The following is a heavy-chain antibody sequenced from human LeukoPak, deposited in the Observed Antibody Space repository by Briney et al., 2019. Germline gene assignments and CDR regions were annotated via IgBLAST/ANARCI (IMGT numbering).Heavy chain of an antibody. V-gene: IGHV3-48*01. Sequence: GGSLRLSCAASGFTFSDYSMNWVRQAPGKGLEWLSYISVSSSTIYYADSVKGRFTIARDNAKNSLYLQMNSLRAEDTAVYYCARAKLAGYCSGGNCYPFDAFDIWGQGTMVTVSS. J-gene: IGHJ3*02. CDR1: GFTFSDYS. CDR2: ISVSSSTI. D-gene: IGHD2-15*01. CDR3: ARAKLAGYCSGGNCYPFDAFDI.